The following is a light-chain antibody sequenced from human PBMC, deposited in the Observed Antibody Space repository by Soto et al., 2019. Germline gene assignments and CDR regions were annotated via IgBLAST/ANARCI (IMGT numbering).Light chain of an antibody. V-gene: IGKV3-20*01. CDR1: QSVSSSY. J-gene: IGKJ1*01. Sequence: DIVLTQSPGTLSLSPGERATLSCRASQSVSSSYLAWYQQKPGQPPRLVMYATSSRATGIPARFSCSGSGTDFTLIISRLEPEDFAVYYCQQYGSSSWTFGQGTKV. CDR2: ATS. CDR3: QQYGSSSWT.